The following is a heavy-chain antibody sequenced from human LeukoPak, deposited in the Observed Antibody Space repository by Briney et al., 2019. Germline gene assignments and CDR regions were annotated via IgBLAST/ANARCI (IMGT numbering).Heavy chain of an antibody. Sequence: NPSETLSLTCTVSGGSISSYYWSWIRQPPGKGLEWIGYIYYSGSTNYNPSLKSRVTISVDTSKNQFSLKLSSVTAADTAVYYCARDIHRCSSTSCPVNAFDIWGQGTMVTVSS. D-gene: IGHD2-2*01. V-gene: IGHV4-59*01. CDR1: GGSISSYY. J-gene: IGHJ3*02. CDR3: ARDIHRCSSTSCPVNAFDI. CDR2: IYYSGST.